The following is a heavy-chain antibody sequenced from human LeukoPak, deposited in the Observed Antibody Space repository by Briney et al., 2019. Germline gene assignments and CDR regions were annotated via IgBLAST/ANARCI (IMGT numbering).Heavy chain of an antibody. Sequence: GGSLRLSCAASGFTFSSYGMSWVRQAPGKGLEWVSAISGSGGSTYYADSVKGRFTISRDNSKNTLYLQMNSLRAEDTAVYYCAKDQLLWFGEPRFDPWGQGTLVTVSS. D-gene: IGHD3-10*01. CDR2: ISGSGGST. CDR3: AKDQLLWFGEPRFDP. CDR1: GFTFSSYG. J-gene: IGHJ5*02. V-gene: IGHV3-23*01.